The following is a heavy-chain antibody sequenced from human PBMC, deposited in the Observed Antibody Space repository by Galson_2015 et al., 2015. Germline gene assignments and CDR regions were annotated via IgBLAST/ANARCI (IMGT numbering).Heavy chain of an antibody. J-gene: IGHJ4*02. CDR1: GFSFSAYG. CDR2: IRYDGSNE. V-gene: IGHV3-30*02. CDR3: ARDRQVHYFDY. Sequence: SLRLSCAASGFSFSAYGMHWVRHAPGKGLDWVAFIRYDGSNEYYADSVKGRFTISRDNSKNTVYLQMNSLRAEDTAVYFCARDRQVHYFDYWGQGTLVTVSS.